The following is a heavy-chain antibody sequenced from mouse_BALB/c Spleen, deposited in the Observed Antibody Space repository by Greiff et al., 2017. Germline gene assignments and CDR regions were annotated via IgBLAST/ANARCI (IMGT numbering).Heavy chain of an antibody. Sequence: EVQLQQSGPELMKPGASVKISCKASGYSFTSYYMHWVKQSHGKSLEWIGYIDPFNGGTSYNQKFKGKATLTVDKSSSTAYMHLSSLTSEDSAVYYCARWADGAYWGQGTLVTVSA. D-gene: IGHD6-1*01. CDR2: IDPFNGGT. CDR3: ARWADGAY. CDR1: GYSFTSYY. V-gene: IGHV1S135*01. J-gene: IGHJ3*01.